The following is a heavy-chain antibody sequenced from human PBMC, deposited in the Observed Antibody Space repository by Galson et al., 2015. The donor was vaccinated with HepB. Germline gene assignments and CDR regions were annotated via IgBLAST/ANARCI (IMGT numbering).Heavy chain of an antibody. V-gene: IGHV3-23*01. J-gene: IGHJ4*02. CDR1: GFTFSSYA. D-gene: IGHD5-12*01. CDR2: ISGSGGST. Sequence: SLRLSCAASGFTFSSYAMSWVRQAPGKGLEWVSAISGSGGSTYYADSVKGRFTISRDNSKNTLYLQMNSLRAEDTAVYYCAKGGYFSFYSGYDYPAPYYFDYWGQGTLVTVSS. CDR3: AKGGYFSFYSGYDYPAPYYFDY.